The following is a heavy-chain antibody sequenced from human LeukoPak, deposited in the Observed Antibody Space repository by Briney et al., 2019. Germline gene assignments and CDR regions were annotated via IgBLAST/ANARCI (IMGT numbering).Heavy chain of an antibody. Sequence: PSETLSLTCTVSGGSISSYYWSWIRQPAGKGLEWIGRIYTSGSTNYNPSLKSRVTMSVDTSKNQFSLKLSSVTAADPAVYYCARGGDIVVVPAAMSRLSWFDPWGQGTLVTVSS. V-gene: IGHV4-4*07. J-gene: IGHJ5*02. CDR3: ARGGDIVVVPAAMSRLSWFDP. CDR2: IYTSGST. CDR1: GGSISSYY. D-gene: IGHD2-2*01.